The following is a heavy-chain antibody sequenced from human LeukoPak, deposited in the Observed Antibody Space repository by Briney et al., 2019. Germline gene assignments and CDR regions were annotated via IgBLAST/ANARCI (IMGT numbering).Heavy chain of an antibody. V-gene: IGHV3-48*01. Sequence: PGGSLRLSCAASGFTFSSYSMNWVRQAPGKGLEWVSYISSSSSTIYYADSVKGRFTISRDNAKNSLYLQMNSLRAEDTALYYCAKDRNSGNYYQTGDFHYWGQGILVTVSS. D-gene: IGHD1-26*01. CDR2: ISSSSSTI. J-gene: IGHJ4*02. CDR3: AKDRNSGNYYQTGDFHY. CDR1: GFTFSSYS.